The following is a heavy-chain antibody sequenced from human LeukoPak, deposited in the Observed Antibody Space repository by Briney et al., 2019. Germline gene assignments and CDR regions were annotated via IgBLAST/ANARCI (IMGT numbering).Heavy chain of an antibody. J-gene: IGHJ4*02. CDR3: ARDGSGVWFDY. D-gene: IGHD3-10*01. V-gene: IGHV1-18*01. CDR1: GGTFSSYA. CDR2: ISAYNGDT. Sequence: GATVKVSCKASGGTFSSYAISWVRQAPGQGLEWMGWISAYNGDTNYAQKFQGRVTLTTDTSTSTAYMELRSLRSDDTAVYYCARDGSGVWFDYWGQGTLVTVSS.